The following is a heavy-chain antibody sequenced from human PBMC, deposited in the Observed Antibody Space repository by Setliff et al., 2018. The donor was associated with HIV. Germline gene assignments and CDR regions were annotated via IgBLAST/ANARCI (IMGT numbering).Heavy chain of an antibody. CDR1: GGSIGSHY. Sequence: PSETLSLTCRVSGGSIGSHYWSWIRQPPGKGLEWIGYIYYSGSTNYSPSLKSRVTISLDTSKKQFSLKLSSVTAADTAVYYCARAREFFHARTGYYSDHSYYYMGVWGKVTTVTVSS. D-gene: IGHD3-22*01. V-gene: IGHV4-59*08. CDR2: IYYSGST. CDR3: ARAREFFHARTGYYSDHSYYYMGV. J-gene: IGHJ6*03.